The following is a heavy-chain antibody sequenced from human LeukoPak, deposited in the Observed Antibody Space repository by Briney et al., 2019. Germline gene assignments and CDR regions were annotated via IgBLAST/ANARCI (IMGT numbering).Heavy chain of an antibody. D-gene: IGHD3-16*02. J-gene: IGHJ4*02. CDR1: GFTFSSYG. Sequence: GGSLRLSCAASGFTFSSYGMHWVRQAAGKGLEWVAVIWYDGSNKYYADSVKGRFTISRDNSKNTLYLQMNSLRAEDTAVYYCAREYDYVWGSYRGPFDYWGQGTLVTVSS. CDR2: IWYDGSNK. V-gene: IGHV3-33*01. CDR3: AREYDYVWGSYRGPFDY.